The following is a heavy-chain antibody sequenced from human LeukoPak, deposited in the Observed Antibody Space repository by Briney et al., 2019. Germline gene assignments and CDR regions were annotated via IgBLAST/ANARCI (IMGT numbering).Heavy chain of an antibody. V-gene: IGHV1-69*05. D-gene: IGHD3-10*01. CDR3: AREESGGSGSYYNSY. Sequence: SVKVSCKASGGTFSSYAISWVRQAPGQGLEWMGRIIPIFGTANYAQKFQGRVTITTDESTGTAHMELSSLRSEDTAVYYCAREESGGSGSYYNSYWGQGTLVTVSS. CDR1: GGTFSSYA. J-gene: IGHJ4*02. CDR2: IIPIFGTA.